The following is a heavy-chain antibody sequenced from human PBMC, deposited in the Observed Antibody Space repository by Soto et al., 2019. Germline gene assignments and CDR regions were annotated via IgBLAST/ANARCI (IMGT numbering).Heavy chain of an antibody. CDR1: GYTFTCYY. Sequence: ASVKVSCKASGYTFTCYYMHWVRQAPGQGLEWMGWINPNSGGTNYAQKFQGWVTMTRDTSISTAYMELSRLRSDDTAVYYCARDRQGYSYDQYYGMDVWGPGTTVTVSS. CDR2: INPNSGGT. V-gene: IGHV1-2*04. D-gene: IGHD5-18*01. J-gene: IGHJ6*02. CDR3: ARDRQGYSYDQYYGMDV.